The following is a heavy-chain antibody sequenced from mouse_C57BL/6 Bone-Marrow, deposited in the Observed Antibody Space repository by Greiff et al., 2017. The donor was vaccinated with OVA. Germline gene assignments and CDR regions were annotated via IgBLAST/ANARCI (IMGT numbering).Heavy chain of an antibody. Sequence: QVQLQQSGPELVKPGASVKISCKASGYAFSSSWMNWVKQRPGKGLEWIGRIYPGDGDTNYNGKFKGKATLTADKSSSTAYMQLSSLTSEDSAVYVCARRADYGPYYFDYWGQGTTLTVSS. CDR2: IYPGDGDT. D-gene: IGHD1-2*01. J-gene: IGHJ2*01. CDR1: GYAFSSSW. V-gene: IGHV1-82*01. CDR3: ARRADYGPYYFDY.